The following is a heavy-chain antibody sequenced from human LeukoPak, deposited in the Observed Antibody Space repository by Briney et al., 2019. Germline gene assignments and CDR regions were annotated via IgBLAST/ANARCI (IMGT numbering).Heavy chain of an antibody. V-gene: IGHV3-30*18. J-gene: IGHJ6*02. Sequence: PGGSLRLSCAASGLTFSSYGMHWVRQAPGKGLEWVAVISYDGSNKYYADSVKGRFTISRDNSKNTLYLQMNSLRAEDTAVYYCAKEPSSYSSSWYGMDVWGQGTTVTVSS. D-gene: IGHD6-13*01. CDR3: AKEPSSYSSSWYGMDV. CDR2: ISYDGSNK. CDR1: GLTFSSYG.